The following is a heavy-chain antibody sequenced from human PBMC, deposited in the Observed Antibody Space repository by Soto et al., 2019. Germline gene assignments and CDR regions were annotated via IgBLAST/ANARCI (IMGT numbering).Heavy chain of an antibody. CDR2: INAGNGNT. D-gene: IGHD4-17*01. Sequence: QVQLVQSGAEVKKPGASVKVSCKASGYTFTSYAMHWVRQAPGQRLEWMGWINAGNGNTKYSQKLQGRVTITRDTSASIAYMELSSLRSEDTDVYYCAREQDYGDYDLGYWGQGTLVTVSS. CDR3: AREQDYGDYDLGY. CDR1: GYTFTSYA. J-gene: IGHJ4*02. V-gene: IGHV1-3*01.